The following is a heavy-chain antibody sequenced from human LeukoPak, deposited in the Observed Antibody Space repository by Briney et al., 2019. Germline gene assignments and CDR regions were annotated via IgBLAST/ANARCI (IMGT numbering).Heavy chain of an antibody. CDR3: AKDPTTAVAGALN. CDR2: ISYDGSNK. D-gene: IGHD6-19*01. V-gene: IGHV3-30*18. J-gene: IGHJ3*01. Sequence: GGSLRLSCAASGFTFSSYGMHWVRQAPGKGLEWVAVISYDGSNKYYADSVKGRFTISRDNSKNTLYLQMNSLRAEDTAVYYCAKDPTTAVAGALNWGQGTMVTASS. CDR1: GFTFSSYG.